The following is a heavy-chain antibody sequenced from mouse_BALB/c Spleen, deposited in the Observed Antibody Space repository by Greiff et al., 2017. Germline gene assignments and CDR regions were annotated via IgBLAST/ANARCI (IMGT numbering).Heavy chain of an antibody. J-gene: IGHJ1*01. CDR3: ARGGVVATEDWYFDV. D-gene: IGHD1-1*01. CDR1: GYSFTGYF. CDR2: INPYNGDT. V-gene: IGHV1-20*02. Sequence: DVKLQESGPELVKPGASVKISCKASGYSFTGYFMNWVMQSHGKSLEWIGRINPYNGDTFYNQKFKGKATLTVDKSSSTAHMELRSLASEDSAVYYCARGGVVATEDWYFDVWGAGTTVTVSS.